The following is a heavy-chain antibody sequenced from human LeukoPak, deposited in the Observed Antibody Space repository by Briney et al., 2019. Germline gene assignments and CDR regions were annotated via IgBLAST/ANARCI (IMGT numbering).Heavy chain of an antibody. CDR2: IDWDDDK. Sequence: SGPTLVNPTQTLTLTCTFSGFSLSTSGMCVSWIRQPPGKALEWLARIDWDDDKYYSTSLKTRLTISKDTSKNQVVLTMTNMDPVDTATYYCARTIPTTNFGYYYYYMDVWGKGTAVTISS. CDR3: ARTIPTTNFGYYYYYMDV. J-gene: IGHJ6*03. CDR1: GFSLSTSGMC. D-gene: IGHD2-2*02. V-gene: IGHV2-70*11.